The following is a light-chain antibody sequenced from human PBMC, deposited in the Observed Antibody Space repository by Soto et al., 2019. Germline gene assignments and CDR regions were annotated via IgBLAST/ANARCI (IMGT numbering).Light chain of an antibody. CDR2: DAS. Sequence: EIVLTQSPATLSLSPGERDTLSCRASQSVSSYLACYQQKPGQAPRLLIYDASNRATGIPARFSGSGSGTDFTFIISSLEPEDFAVYDCQQRSNWPSYTFGQGTKLEIK. J-gene: IGKJ2*01. CDR1: QSVSSY. CDR3: QQRSNWPSYT. V-gene: IGKV3-11*01.